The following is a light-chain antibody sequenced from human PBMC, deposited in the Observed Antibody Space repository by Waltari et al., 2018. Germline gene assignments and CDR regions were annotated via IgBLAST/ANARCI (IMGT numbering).Light chain of an antibody. V-gene: IGLV8-61*01. Sequence: QTVVTQEPSLSVSPGGTVTLTCALSSGSLSSTSYATWYQQTPGQAQRTLVCKGSSRSYGVSVRFSGSVLVNKAALTITGAQADDESDYYCSLYMGSGIWVFGGGTKLTVL. CDR1: SGSLSSTSY. J-gene: IGLJ3*02. CDR2: KGS. CDR3: SLYMGSGIWV.